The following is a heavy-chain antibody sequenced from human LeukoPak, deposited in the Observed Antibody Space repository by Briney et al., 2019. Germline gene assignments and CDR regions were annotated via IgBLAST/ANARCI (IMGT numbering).Heavy chain of an antibody. D-gene: IGHD1-7*01. J-gene: IGHJ6*03. CDR2: ISSSSSTK. CDR3: ASNTGTATSNYYYMDV. Sequence: PGGSLRLSCAASGFTFSSYSMNWVRQAPGKGVEWVSYISSSSSTKYYADSERGRFTISRDNAKNSLYLQMNSLRAEDTAVYYCASNTGTATSNYYYMDVWGKGTTVTVSS. V-gene: IGHV3-48*01. CDR1: GFTFSSYS.